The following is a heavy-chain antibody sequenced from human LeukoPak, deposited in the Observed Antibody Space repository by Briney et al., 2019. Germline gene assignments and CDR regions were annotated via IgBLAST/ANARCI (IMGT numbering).Heavy chain of an antibody. CDR3: ARLKEDYFDY. V-gene: IGHV3-30*04. J-gene: IGHJ4*02. Sequence: GTSLRLSCAASGFTFSSYSMHWVRQAPGKGLEWVAVISYDGKSKYYADSVKGRFTISRDNAKNSLYLQMNSLRAEDTAVYYCARLKEDYFDYWGQGTLVTVSS. CDR2: ISYDGKSK. CDR1: GFTFSSYS.